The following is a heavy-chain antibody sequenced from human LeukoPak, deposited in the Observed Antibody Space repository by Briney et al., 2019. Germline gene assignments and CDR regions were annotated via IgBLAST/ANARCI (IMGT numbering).Heavy chain of an antibody. CDR1: GFTFSSYE. CDR2: ISSSGSTI. V-gene: IGHV3-48*03. J-gene: IGHJ6*02. Sequence: GGSLRLSCAASGFTFSSYEMNWVRQAPGKGLELVSYISSSGSTIYYADSVKGRFTISRDNAKNSLYLQMNSLRAEDTAVYYCASQGRYNYYYYGMDVWGQGTTVTVSS. CDR3: ASQGRYNYYYYGMDV. D-gene: IGHD5-12*01.